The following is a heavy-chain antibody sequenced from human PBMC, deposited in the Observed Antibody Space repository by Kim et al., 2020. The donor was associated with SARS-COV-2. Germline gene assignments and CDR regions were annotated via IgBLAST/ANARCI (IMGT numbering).Heavy chain of an antibody. J-gene: IGHJ4*02. Sequence: SETLSLTCTVSGGSISSYYWSWIRQPPGKGLEWIGYIYYSGSTNYNPSLKSRVTISVDTSKNQFSLTLSSVTAADTAVYYCARELSEDGFDYWGQGTLGTVSS. V-gene: IGHV4-59*01. CDR3: ARELSEDGFDY. CDR2: IYYSGST. D-gene: IGHD2-15*01. CDR1: GGSISSYY.